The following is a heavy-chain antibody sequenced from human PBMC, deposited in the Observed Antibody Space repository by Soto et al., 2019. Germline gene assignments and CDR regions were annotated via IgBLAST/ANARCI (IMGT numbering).Heavy chain of an antibody. CDR2: ISAYNGNT. CDR1: GYTFTSYD. J-gene: IGHJ6*02. V-gene: IGHV1-18*04. Sequence: ASVKVSCKASGYTFTSYDISWVRQAPGQGLEWMGWISAYNGNTNYAQKLQGRVTMTTDTSTSTAYMELRSLRSDDTAVYYCARDSCGGDCYWLGYYYGMDVWGQGTTVTVSS. D-gene: IGHD2-21*01. CDR3: ARDSCGGDCYWLGYYYGMDV.